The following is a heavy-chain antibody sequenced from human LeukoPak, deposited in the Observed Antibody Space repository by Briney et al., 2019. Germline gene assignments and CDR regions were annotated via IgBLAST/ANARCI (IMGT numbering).Heavy chain of an antibody. D-gene: IGHD2-8*01. CDR1: GFTFSSYW. CDR2: IWYDGSNK. CDR3: GRGGLMRLAYFDY. V-gene: IGHV3-33*08. Sequence: GGSLRLSCAASGFTFSSYWMSWVRQAPGKGLEWVAVIWYDGSNKYYADSVKGRFTISRDNSKNTLYLQMNSLRAENTAVYYCGRGGLMRLAYFDYWGQGTLVTVSS. J-gene: IGHJ4*02.